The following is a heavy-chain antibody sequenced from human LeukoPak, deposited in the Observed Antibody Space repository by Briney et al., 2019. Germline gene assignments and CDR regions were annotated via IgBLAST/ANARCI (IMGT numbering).Heavy chain of an antibody. Sequence: GSLRLSCAASGFTFNSYWMHWVRQAPGKGLVWVSRINSDGSGTSDADFVKGRFTISRDNSKNTLYLQMNSLRAEDTAMYYCARDRLTNDAFDIWGQGTMVTVSS. D-gene: IGHD2-8*01. CDR2: INSDGSGT. CDR3: ARDRLTNDAFDI. J-gene: IGHJ3*02. CDR1: GFTFNSYW. V-gene: IGHV3-74*01.